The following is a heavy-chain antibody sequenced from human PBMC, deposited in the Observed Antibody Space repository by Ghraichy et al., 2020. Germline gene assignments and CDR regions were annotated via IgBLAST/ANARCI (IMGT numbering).Heavy chain of an antibody. CDR3: ARRANYYDSSGYYPFDY. Sequence: SETLSLTCTVSGGSISSGGYYWSWIRQHPGKGLEWIGYIYYSGSTYYNSSLKSRVTITVDTSKNQFSLKLSSVTAADTAMYYCARRANYYDSSGYYPFDYWGQGTLVTVSS. D-gene: IGHD3-22*01. V-gene: IGHV4-31*03. CDR1: GGSISSGGYY. CDR2: IYYSGST. J-gene: IGHJ4*02.